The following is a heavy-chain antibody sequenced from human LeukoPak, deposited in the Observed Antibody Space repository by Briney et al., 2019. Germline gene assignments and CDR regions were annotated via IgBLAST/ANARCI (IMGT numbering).Heavy chain of an antibody. Sequence: PGGSLRLSCAASGFTFSDYYMSWIRQAPGKGLEWVSSISSSSSYIYYADSVKGRFTISRDNAKNSLYLQMNSLRAEDTAVYYCARGLGTAAAGEPFDYWGQGTLVTVSS. CDR2: ISSSSSYI. V-gene: IGHV3-11*06. CDR3: ARGLGTAAAGEPFDY. J-gene: IGHJ4*02. D-gene: IGHD6-13*01. CDR1: GFTFSDYY.